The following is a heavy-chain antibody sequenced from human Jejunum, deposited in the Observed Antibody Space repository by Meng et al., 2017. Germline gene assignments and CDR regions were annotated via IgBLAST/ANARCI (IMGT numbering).Heavy chain of an antibody. Sequence: QVKLVQSGSKLKNPGASVKVSCKASGYTFITYAIHWVRQAPGQGLEWMGWINTNTGSPTYAQGLTGRFVFSLDTSLSTAFLQISSLKPEDTAIYYCAKKTQGSSGYFDYWGQGTLVTVSS. CDR2: INTNTGSP. D-gene: IGHD2-8*02. CDR3: AKKTQGSSGYFDY. CDR1: GYTFITYA. V-gene: IGHV7-4-1*02. J-gene: IGHJ4*02.